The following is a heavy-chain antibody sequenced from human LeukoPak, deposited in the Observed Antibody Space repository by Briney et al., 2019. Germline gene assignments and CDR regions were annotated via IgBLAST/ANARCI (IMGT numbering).Heavy chain of an antibody. Sequence: PGGSLRLSCGASGFNFGDYYMTWLRQAPGKGLEWISYISPSGSTIYYADSVRGRFTISRDNAKDSFYLQMNSLKAEDTAVYFCARGRRIEVPAAPPDYWGQGTLVTVSS. CDR2: ISPSGSTI. D-gene: IGHD2-2*01. J-gene: IGHJ4*02. CDR3: ARGRRIEVPAAPPDY. CDR1: GFNFGDYY. V-gene: IGHV3-11*04.